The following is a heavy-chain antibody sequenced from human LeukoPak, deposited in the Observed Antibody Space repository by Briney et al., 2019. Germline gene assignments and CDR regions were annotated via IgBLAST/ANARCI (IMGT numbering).Heavy chain of an antibody. CDR1: GFTFSNYA. V-gene: IGHV3-23*01. Sequence: GGSLRLSCAASGFTFSNYAMSWVRQAPGKGLEWVSAISGSGGSTYYADSVKGRFTISRDNSKNTLYLQMNSLRAEDTAVYYCAKESRIAVAALDAFDIWGQGTMVTVSS. CDR3: AKESRIAVAALDAFDI. CDR2: ISGSGGST. J-gene: IGHJ3*02. D-gene: IGHD6-19*01.